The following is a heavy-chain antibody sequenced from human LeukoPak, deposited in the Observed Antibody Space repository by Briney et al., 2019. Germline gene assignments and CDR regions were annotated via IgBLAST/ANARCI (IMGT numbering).Heavy chain of an antibody. Sequence: ASVKVSCKASGYTFTGYYMHWVRQAPGQGLEWMGWINPNSGGTNYAQKFQGRVTMTRDTSISTAYMELSRLRSDDTAVYYCARGSYSSSPYYYYYMDVWGKGTTVTVSS. D-gene: IGHD6-6*01. CDR2: INPNSGGT. CDR3: ARGSYSSSPYYYYYMDV. J-gene: IGHJ6*03. V-gene: IGHV1-2*02. CDR1: GYTFTGYY.